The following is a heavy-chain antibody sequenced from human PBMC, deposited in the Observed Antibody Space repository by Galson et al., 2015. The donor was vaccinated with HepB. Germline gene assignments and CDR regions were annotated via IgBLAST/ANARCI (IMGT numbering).Heavy chain of an antibody. Sequence: QSGAEVKKPGESLKISCKTSGYSFTTYWIGWMRQMPGSGLEWMGNIFPGDSDIRYSPSFQGQVTISADKSISTIYLQWDSLQASDTATYYCAKHSYCSSTYCYNDFDVWGQGTMVTVSS. J-gene: IGHJ3*01. CDR2: IFPGDSDI. CDR3: AKHSYCSSTYCYNDFDV. V-gene: IGHV5-51*01. D-gene: IGHD2-2*02. CDR1: GYSFTTYW.